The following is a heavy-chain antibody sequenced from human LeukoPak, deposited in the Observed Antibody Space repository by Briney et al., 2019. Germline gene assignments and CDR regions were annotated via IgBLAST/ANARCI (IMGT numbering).Heavy chain of an antibody. V-gene: IGHV4-59*01. CDR2: IYYSGDT. Sequence: PSETLSLTCTVSGDSISSYYWTWIRQPPGRGLEWISYIYYSGDTNYNPSLKSRATISIHASKNQLSLKLTSVTAADTAVYYCARQRKYFDSWGQGTLVTVSS. CDR1: GDSISSYY. D-gene: IGHD1-1*01. J-gene: IGHJ4*02. CDR3: ARQRKYFDS.